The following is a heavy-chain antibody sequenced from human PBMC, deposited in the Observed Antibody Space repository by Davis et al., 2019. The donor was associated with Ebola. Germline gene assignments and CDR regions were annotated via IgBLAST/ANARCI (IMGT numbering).Heavy chain of an antibody. D-gene: IGHD4-23*01. J-gene: IGHJ2*01. CDR1: GYTLTDTR. V-gene: IGHV1-24*01. CDR2: RDPEHGGI. Sequence: ASVPVSCKVSGYTLTDTRIQWVRQSPGKGLQWLGGRDPEHGGIVHAQSLQGRVIMTEETSTDTAYMELSSLRADDTAVYYCATDVYGGKIYWYFDVWGRGTLVTVSS. CDR3: ATDVYGGKIYWYFDV.